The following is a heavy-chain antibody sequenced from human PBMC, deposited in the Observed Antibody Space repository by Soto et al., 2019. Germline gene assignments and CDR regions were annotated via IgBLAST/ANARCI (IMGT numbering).Heavy chain of an antibody. CDR2: ISWDGGST. CDR1: GFTFDDYT. Sequence: GGSLRLSCAASGFTFDDYTMHWVRQAPGKGLEWVSLISWDGGSTYYADSVKGRFTISRDNSKNSLYLQMNSLRTEDTALYYCATGDGSGRYYRDYYYGMDVWGQGTTVTVSS. CDR3: ATGDGSGRYYRDYYYGMDV. J-gene: IGHJ6*02. D-gene: IGHD3-10*01. V-gene: IGHV3-43*01.